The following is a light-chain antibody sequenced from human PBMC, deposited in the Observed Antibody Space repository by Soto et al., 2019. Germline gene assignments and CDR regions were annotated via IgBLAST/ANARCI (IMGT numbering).Light chain of an antibody. CDR2: SNN. V-gene: IGLV1-44*01. CDR1: ASNIGSNP. CDR3: AAWDDSLNVYF. Sequence: QYVKGRHLAASGTIKKRVTISCSGGASNIGSNPVNWSQQLPGAAPKLLIYSNNQRPSGVPDRFSGSRSGTSASLAISGLQSEDEADYYCAAWDDSLNVYFFGTGTKVTVL. J-gene: IGLJ1*01.